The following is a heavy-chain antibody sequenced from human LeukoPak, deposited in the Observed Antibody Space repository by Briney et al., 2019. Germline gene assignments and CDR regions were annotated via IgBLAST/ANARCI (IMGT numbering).Heavy chain of an antibody. CDR2: IKQDGSEK. D-gene: IGHD2-21*02. J-gene: IGHJ4*02. CDR3: ARGGVVVTARGYDY. V-gene: IGHV3-7*01. Sequence: GGSLRLSCAASGFTFSSYWMSWVRQAPGKGPEWVANIKQDGSEKYYVDSVKGRFTISRDNAKNSLYLQMNSLRAEDTAVYYCARGGVVVTARGYDYWGQGTLVTVSS. CDR1: GFTFSSYW.